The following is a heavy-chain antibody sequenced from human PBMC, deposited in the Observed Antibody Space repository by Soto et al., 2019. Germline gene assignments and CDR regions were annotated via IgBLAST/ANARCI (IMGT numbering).Heavy chain of an antibody. CDR3: AKGQYTNRDSVVSGIDV. J-gene: IGHJ6*02. D-gene: IGHD6-6*01. CDR1: GFKFSKYGYG. Sequence: QVQLVESGGGVVQPGKSLRLSCAGSGFKFSKYGYGMHWVRQSPGKGLEGVAFISFAGSNKYYSDSVKGRFTVSRDNSNTPRYLEVNSLSAEDTAVYYCAKGQYTNRDSVVSGIDVWGQGTTVSVSS. CDR2: ISFAGSNK. V-gene: IGHV3-30*18.